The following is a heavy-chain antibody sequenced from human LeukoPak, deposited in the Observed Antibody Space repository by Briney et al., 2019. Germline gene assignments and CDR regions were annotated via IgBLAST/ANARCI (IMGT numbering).Heavy chain of an antibody. Sequence: GGSLRLSCAASGFTFSSYDMHWVRQATGKGLEWVSAIGTAGDTYYPGSVKGRFTISRDNAKNSLYLQMNSLRAEDMALYYCAKDKGRWWELLGGFDYWGQGTLVTVSS. CDR2: IGTAGDT. CDR1: GFTFSSYD. D-gene: IGHD1-26*01. J-gene: IGHJ4*02. V-gene: IGHV3-13*01. CDR3: AKDKGRWWELLGGFDY.